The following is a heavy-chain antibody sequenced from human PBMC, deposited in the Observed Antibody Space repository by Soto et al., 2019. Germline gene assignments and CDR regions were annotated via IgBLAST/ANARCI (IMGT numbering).Heavy chain of an antibody. Sequence: EVQLLESGGGLVQPGGSLRLSCAASGFTFSSYAMSWVRQAPGKGLEWVSAISGSGGSTYYADSVKGRFTISRDNSKNTLYLQMNSLRAEDTAVSYCAKDNDYYGDVGLFDYWGQGTLVTVSS. CDR1: GFTFSSYA. CDR2: ISGSGGST. J-gene: IGHJ4*02. D-gene: IGHD4-17*01. CDR3: AKDNDYYGDVGLFDY. V-gene: IGHV3-23*01.